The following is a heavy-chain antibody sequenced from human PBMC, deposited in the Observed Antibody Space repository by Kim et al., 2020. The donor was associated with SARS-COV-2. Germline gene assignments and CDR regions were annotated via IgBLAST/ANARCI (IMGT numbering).Heavy chain of an antibody. CDR1: GFTFSSYA. D-gene: IGHD3-10*01. CDR3: ARGCHSGSYVCYYYYGMDV. Sequence: GGSLRLSCAASGFTFSSYAMSWVRQAPGKGLEWVSAISGSGGSTYYADSVKGRFTISRDNSKNTLYLQMNSLRAEDTAVYYCARGCHSGSYVCYYYYGMDVWGQGTTVTVSS. CDR2: ISGSGGST. J-gene: IGHJ6*02. V-gene: IGHV3-23*01.